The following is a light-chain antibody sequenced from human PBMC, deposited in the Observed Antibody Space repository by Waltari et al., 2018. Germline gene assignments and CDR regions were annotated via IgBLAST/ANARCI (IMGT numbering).Light chain of an antibody. CDR3: QQYNNWPPRFT. CDR1: QSVSSN. Sequence: EIVMTQSPATLSVSPGERATLSCRASQSVSSNLAWYQQKPGQAPRLLIYGASPRATGIPARFSGSGSGTEFTLTISSLQSEDFAVYYCQQYNNWPPRFTFGPGTKVDIK. J-gene: IGKJ3*01. CDR2: GAS. V-gene: IGKV3-15*01.